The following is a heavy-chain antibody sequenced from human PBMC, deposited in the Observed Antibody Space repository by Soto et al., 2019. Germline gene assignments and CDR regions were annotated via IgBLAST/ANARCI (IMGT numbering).Heavy chain of an antibody. V-gene: IGHV4-59*01. D-gene: IGHD2-2*01. CDR3: ARGLGYCSSTSCPSWFDP. J-gene: IGHJ5*02. Sequence: SETLSLTCTVSGGSISRYYWSWIRQPPGKGLEWIGYIYYSGSTNYNPSLKSRVTISVDTSENEFSLKLSSVTAADTAVYYCARGLGYCSSTSCPSWFDPWGQGTLVTSPQ. CDR2: IYYSGST. CDR1: GGSISRYY.